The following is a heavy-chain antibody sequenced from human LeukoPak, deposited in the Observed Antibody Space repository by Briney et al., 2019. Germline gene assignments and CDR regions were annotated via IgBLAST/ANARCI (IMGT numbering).Heavy chain of an antibody. CDR1: GFSFSSYG. Sequence: GGSLRLSCAASGFSFSSYGMHWVRQAPGKGLEWVAVIWYDGSKKYYADSVKGRFIISRDNSRNTLYLQMNSLRVEDTTVYYCARDLELTWGQGTLVTVSS. CDR3: ARDLELT. CDR2: IWYDGSKK. D-gene: IGHD3-10*01. J-gene: IGHJ5*02. V-gene: IGHV3-33*01.